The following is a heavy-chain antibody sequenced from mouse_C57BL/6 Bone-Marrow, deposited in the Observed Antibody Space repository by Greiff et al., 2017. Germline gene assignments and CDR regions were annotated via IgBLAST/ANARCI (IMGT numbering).Heavy chain of an antibody. J-gene: IGHJ2*01. CDR2: IFPGSGST. D-gene: IGHD1-1*01. Sequence: QVQLQQSGPELVKPGSSVKISCKASGYTFTDYYINWVKQRPGQGLEWIGWIFPGSGSTYYNEKFKGKATLTVDKSYSTAYMLLSSLTSEDSAVYFCARRVAYGSLDYWGQGTTLTVSS. CDR3: ARRVAYGSLDY. V-gene: IGHV1-75*01. CDR1: GYTFTDYY.